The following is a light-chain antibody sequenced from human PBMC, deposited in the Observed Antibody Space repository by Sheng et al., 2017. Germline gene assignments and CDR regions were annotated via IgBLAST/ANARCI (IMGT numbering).Light chain of an antibody. J-gene: IGKJ2*01. CDR2: CI. CDR1: QDISNY. Sequence: DIQMTQSPSSLSASVGDRVTITCQASQDISNYLNWYQQKPGKAPNAPDLRCIQFGNRVPSRFSGSGSGTDFTFTISSLQPEDIATYYCQQYDNLHTFGPGDRXWRS. V-gene: IGKV1-33*01. CDR3: QQYDNLHT.